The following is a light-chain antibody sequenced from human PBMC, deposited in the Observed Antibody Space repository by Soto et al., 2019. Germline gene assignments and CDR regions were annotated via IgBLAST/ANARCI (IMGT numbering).Light chain of an antibody. V-gene: IGKV3-20*01. CDR3: QQYGGSPLYT. Sequence: EIVLTQSPGTLSLSQGDRATLSCRASQSVSSSDLDWYQQKPGQAHRLLIYGASTRATGIPDRFSGSGSGTEFTLTISRLEPEDFAVYYCQQYGGSPLYTFGQWNKLEIK. CDR1: QSVSSSD. CDR2: GAS. J-gene: IGKJ2*01.